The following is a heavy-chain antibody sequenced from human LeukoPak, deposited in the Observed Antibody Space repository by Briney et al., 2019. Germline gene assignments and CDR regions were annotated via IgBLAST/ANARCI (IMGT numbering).Heavy chain of an antibody. CDR1: GFNFSDSR. J-gene: IGHJ4*02. CDR3: VRGDWYLES. D-gene: IGHD2-21*01. V-gene: IGHV3-7*04. Sequence: GGSLRLSCATSGFNFSDSRMTWVRQAPGKGLQWVANINRDGTEKHFLDSVEGRFTISRDNAKNSLYLQMNTLRPQDTALCFCVRGDWYLESWGQGTLVTVSS. CDR2: INRDGTEK.